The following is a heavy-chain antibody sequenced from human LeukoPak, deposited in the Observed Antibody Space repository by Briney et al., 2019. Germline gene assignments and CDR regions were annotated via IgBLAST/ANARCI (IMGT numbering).Heavy chain of an antibody. J-gene: IGHJ5*02. CDR2: ISAYKGNT. CDR1: GYSFTSYG. Sequence: ASVTVSCNVYGYSFTSYGISWVRQAPGQGLKWMGWISAYKGNTNYAQKLQGRVTMTTDTSTSTAYMELRSLRSDDTAVYYGARDYGSGRYYVDPWGQGTLVTVSS. D-gene: IGHD3-10*01. V-gene: IGHV1-18*01. CDR3: ARDYGSGRYYVDP.